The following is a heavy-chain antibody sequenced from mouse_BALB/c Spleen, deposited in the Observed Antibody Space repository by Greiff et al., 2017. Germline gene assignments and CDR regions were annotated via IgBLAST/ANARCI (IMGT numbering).Heavy chain of an antibody. J-gene: IGHJ3*01. CDR1: GYAFSSSW. CDR3: ARGDYGNSFAY. D-gene: IGHD2-1*01. Sequence: QVQLQQSGPELVKPGASVKISCKASGYAFSSSWMNWVKQRPGQGLEWIGRIYPGDGDTNYNGKFKGKATLTADKSSSTAYMQLSSLTSVDSAVYFCARGDYGNSFAYWGQGTLVTVSA. CDR2: IYPGDGDT. V-gene: IGHV1-82*01.